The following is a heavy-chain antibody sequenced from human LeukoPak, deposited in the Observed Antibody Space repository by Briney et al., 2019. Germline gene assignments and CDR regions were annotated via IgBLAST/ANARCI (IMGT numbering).Heavy chain of an antibody. CDR1: GFTFSSYW. D-gene: IGHD3-22*01. CDR3: AREGNYYDSSGYWVY. Sequence: GGSLRLSCAASGFTFSSYWMHWVRQAPGKGLVWVSRINTDGSSTSYADSVKGRFTISRDNSKNTLYLQMNSLRAEDTAVYYCAREGNYYDSSGYWVYWGQGTLVTVSS. V-gene: IGHV3-74*01. J-gene: IGHJ4*02. CDR2: INTDGSST.